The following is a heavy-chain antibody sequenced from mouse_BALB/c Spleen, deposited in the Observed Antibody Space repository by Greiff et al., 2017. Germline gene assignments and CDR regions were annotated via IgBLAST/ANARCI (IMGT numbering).Heavy chain of an antibody. V-gene: IGHV2-9*02. CDR3: ATYYYGSSPGFDY. D-gene: IGHD1-1*01. Sequence: VQLQQSGPGLVAPSQSLSITCTVSGFSLTSYGVHWVRQPPGKGLEWLGVIWAGGSTNYNSALMSSLSISKDNSKSQVFLKMNSLQTDDTAMYYCATYYYGSSPGFDYWGQGTTLTVSS. CDR2: IWAGGST. J-gene: IGHJ2*01. CDR1: GFSLTSYG.